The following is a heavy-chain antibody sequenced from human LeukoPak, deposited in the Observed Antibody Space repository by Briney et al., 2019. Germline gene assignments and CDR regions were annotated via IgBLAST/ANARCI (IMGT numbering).Heavy chain of an antibody. J-gene: IGHJ6*04. D-gene: IGHD3-10*02. CDR1: GFSFNTYS. Sequence: PGGSLRLSCAASGFSFNTYSMSWVRQAPGKGLEWVSVISDTGATTFYADSVKGRFTISRDNSKNTLYLQMSSLRVEDTAVYYCAELGITMIGGVWGKGTTVTISS. V-gene: IGHV3-23*01. CDR2: ISDTGATT. CDR3: AELGITMIGGV.